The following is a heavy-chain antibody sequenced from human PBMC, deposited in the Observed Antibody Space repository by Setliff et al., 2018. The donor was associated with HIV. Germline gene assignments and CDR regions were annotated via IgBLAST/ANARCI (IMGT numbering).Heavy chain of an antibody. Sequence: SETLSLTCTVSGGSISTSNYYWGWIRQPPGKGLEWIGSIYHRGSTYYNPSLKSRVTTSVDTSKNQISLKLSSVTAADTAVYYCARGDDSSGYYLHYFDYWGQGTLVTVSS. J-gene: IGHJ4*02. CDR3: ARGDDSSGYYLHYFDY. D-gene: IGHD3-22*01. CDR2: IYHRGST. CDR1: GGSISTSNYY. V-gene: IGHV4-39*07.